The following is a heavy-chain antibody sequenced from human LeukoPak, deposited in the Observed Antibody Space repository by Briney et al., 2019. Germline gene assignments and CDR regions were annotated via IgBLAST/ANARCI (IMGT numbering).Heavy chain of an antibody. CDR3: ARGDYDFWSGYLTYYYYYGMDV. Sequence: SETLSLTCTVSGDSISGYYWSWIRQPPGKGLEWIGYIYYSGSTNYNPSLKSRVTISVDTSKNQFSLKLSSVTAADTAVYYCARGDYDFWSGYLTYYYYYGMDVWGQGTTVTVSS. CDR2: IYYSGST. J-gene: IGHJ6*02. CDR1: GDSISGYY. D-gene: IGHD3-3*01. V-gene: IGHV4-59*01.